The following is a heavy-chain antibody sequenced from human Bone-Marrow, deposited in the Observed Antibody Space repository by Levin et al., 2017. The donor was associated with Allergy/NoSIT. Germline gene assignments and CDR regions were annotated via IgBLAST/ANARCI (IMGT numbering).Heavy chain of an antibody. CDR2: INPNSGGA. CDR1: GYTFTDHY. J-gene: IGHJ4*02. CDR3: ATGGGGGVAGTGY. D-gene: IGHD6-19*01. V-gene: IGHV1-2*02. Sequence: ASVKVSCKASGYTFTDHYMHWVRQAPGQGLEWMGWINPNSGGASYIQQFQGRVTMTRDTSINTAYMELSSLRSDDTAVYYCATGGGGGVAGTGYWRQGALVTVSS.